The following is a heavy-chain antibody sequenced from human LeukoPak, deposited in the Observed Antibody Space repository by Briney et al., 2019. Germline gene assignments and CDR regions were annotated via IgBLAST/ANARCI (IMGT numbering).Heavy chain of an antibody. CDR3: AKNDGPYSSTWFSVGLIDY. D-gene: IGHD6-13*01. J-gene: IGHJ4*02. CDR1: GFSFSTYA. Sequence: GRSLRLSCAASGFSFSTYAMQWVRQAPGKGLDWVAVISNDGSKTYYAESVKGRFTISRENSKNTLYLQMNTLRTEDQAVYYCAKNDGPYSSTWFSVGLIDYWGQGIRVTVSS. CDR2: ISNDGSKT. V-gene: IGHV3-30*18.